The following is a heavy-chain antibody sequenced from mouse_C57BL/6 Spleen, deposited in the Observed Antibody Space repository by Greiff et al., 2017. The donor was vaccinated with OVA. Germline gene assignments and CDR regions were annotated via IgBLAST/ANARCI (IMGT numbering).Heavy chain of an antibody. Sequence: QVTLKVSGPGILQSSQTLSLTCSFSGFSLSTSGMGVSWIRQPSGKGLEWLAHIYWDDDKRYNPSLKSRLTISKDTSRHRVFLKITSVDTADTATYYCARSGAYYSKRDYFDYWGQGTTLTVSS. J-gene: IGHJ2*01. CDR3: ARSGAYYSKRDYFDY. D-gene: IGHD2-5*01. CDR1: GFSLSTSGMG. CDR2: IYWDDDK. V-gene: IGHV8-12*01.